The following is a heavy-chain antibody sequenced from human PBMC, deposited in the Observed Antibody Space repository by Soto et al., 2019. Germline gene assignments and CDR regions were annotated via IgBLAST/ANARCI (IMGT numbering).Heavy chain of an antibody. CDR1: GYSISSGYY. V-gene: IGHV4-38-2*01. Sequence: SETLSLTCAVSGYSISSGYYWGWIRQPPGKGLECIGSIYHSGNTYYNPSLKSRVTISVDTSKNQFSLKLSSVTAADTAVYYCARTPEYYYDSSGYLSEDWFDPWGQGTLVTLSS. J-gene: IGHJ5*02. D-gene: IGHD3-22*01. CDR2: IYHSGNT. CDR3: ARTPEYYYDSSGYLSEDWFDP.